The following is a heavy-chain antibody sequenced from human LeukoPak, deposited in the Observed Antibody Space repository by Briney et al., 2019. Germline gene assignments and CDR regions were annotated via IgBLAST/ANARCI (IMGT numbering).Heavy chain of an antibody. CDR1: GGSISSYY. J-gene: IGHJ3*02. V-gene: IGHV4-59*01. D-gene: IGHD2-15*01. CDR2: IYYSGST. CDR3: ARETVVVVAATPGAFDI. Sequence: PSETLSLTCTVSGGSISSYYWSWIRQPPGKGLEWIGYIYYSGSTNYNPSLESRVTISVDTSKNQFSLKLSSVTAADTAVYYCARETVVVVAATPGAFDIWGQGTMVTVSS.